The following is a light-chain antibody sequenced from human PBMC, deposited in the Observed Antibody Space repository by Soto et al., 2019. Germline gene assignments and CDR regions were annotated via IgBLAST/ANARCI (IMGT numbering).Light chain of an antibody. CDR2: WAS. CDR3: QQFYSTPHT. J-gene: IGKJ1*01. V-gene: IGKV4-1*01. Sequence: DIVMTQSPDSLAVSLGERATINCKSSQSVFYSSNNKNYLAWYQQKLGQPPKLLFFWASTRESGVPDRFSGSGSGTDFTLTISSLQAEDVAVYYCQQFYSTPHTFGQGTKVDIK. CDR1: QSVFYSSNNKNY.